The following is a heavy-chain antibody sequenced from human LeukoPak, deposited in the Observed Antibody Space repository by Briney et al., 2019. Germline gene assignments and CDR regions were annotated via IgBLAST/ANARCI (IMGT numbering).Heavy chain of an antibody. Sequence: PGGSLRLSCAASGFTFSSNYMSWVRQAPGRGLEWVSVIYSGGSTYYSDSVKGGFTISRHNSQNPLYLQMNSLRAEDTAVYYCARDQKVWVYGSGSLTSYGMDVWGQGTTVTVSS. CDR3: ARDQKVWVYGSGSLTSYGMDV. V-gene: IGHV3-53*04. CDR2: IYSGGST. D-gene: IGHD3-10*01. J-gene: IGHJ6*02. CDR1: GFTFSSNY.